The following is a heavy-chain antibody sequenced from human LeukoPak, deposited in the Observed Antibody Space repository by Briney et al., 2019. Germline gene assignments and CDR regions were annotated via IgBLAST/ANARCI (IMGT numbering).Heavy chain of an antibody. V-gene: IGHV5-51*01. D-gene: IGHD1-14*01. J-gene: IGHJ5*02. CDR2: IYPGDSDT. CDR3: ARHAPGIITPHRTHWFPPITPHRTHWFDP. Sequence: TRGESLKISCKGSGYRFTSYWIGWVRQMPGKGLEWMGIIYPGDSDTRYSPSFQGQVTISADKSISTAYLQWSSLKASDTAMYYCARHAPGIITPHRTHWFPPITPHRTHWFDPWGQGTLVTVSS. CDR1: GYRFTSYW.